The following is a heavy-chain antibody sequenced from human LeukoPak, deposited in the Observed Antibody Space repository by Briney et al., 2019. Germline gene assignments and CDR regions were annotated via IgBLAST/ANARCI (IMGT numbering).Heavy chain of an antibody. CDR2: INTDGSST. Sequence: GGSLRLSCAASGFIFSNYWMHWVRQAPGKGLVWVSHINTDGSSTTYADSVKGRFTISRDNAKNTLYLQMNSLRAEDTAVYYCARVGYCSSTSCYADDYWGQGTLVTVSS. J-gene: IGHJ4*02. CDR3: ARVGYCSSTSCYADDY. V-gene: IGHV3-74*01. D-gene: IGHD2-2*01. CDR1: GFIFSNYW.